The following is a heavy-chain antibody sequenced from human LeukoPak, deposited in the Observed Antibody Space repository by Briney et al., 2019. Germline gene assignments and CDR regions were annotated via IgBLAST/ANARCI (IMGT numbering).Heavy chain of an antibody. CDR2: INHCGST. V-gene: IGHV4-34*01. Sequence: SETLSLTCAVYGGSFSGYYWSWIRQPPGKGLEWIGEINHCGSTNYNPSLKSRVTISVDTSKNQFSLKLSSVTAADTAVYYCARASYCSGGSCYSPLYYYYYYGMDVWGQGTTVTVSS. CDR1: GGSFSGYY. J-gene: IGHJ6*02. D-gene: IGHD2-15*01. CDR3: ARASYCSGGSCYSPLYYYYYYGMDV.